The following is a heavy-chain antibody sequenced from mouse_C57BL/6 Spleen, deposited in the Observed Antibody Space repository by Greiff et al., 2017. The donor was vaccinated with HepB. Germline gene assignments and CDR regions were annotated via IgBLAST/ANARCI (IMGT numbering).Heavy chain of an antibody. D-gene: IGHD1-1*01. V-gene: IGHV1-64*01. J-gene: IGHJ2*01. Sequence: QVQLKESGAELVKPGASVKLSCKASGYTFTSYWMHWVKQRPGQGLEWIGMIHPNSGSTNYNEKFKSKATLTVDKSSSTAYMQLSSLTSEDSAVYYCARSDYYGSSYADYWGQGTTLTVSS. CDR3: ARSDYYGSSYADY. CDR1: GYTFTSYW. CDR2: IHPNSGST.